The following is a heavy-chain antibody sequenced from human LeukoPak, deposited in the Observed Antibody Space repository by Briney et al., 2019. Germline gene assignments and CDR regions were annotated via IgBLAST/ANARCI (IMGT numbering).Heavy chain of an antibody. CDR2: MNPNSGNT. CDR3: ATGGGVIAIYY. V-gene: IGHV1-8*02. CDR1: GYTFTSYD. Sequence: ASVKVSCKASGYTFTSYDINWVRQATGQGLEWMGWMNPNSGNTGYAQKFQGRVTMTEDTSTETAYMELSSLRSEDTAVYYCATGGGVIAIYYWGQGTLVTVSS. J-gene: IGHJ4*02. D-gene: IGHD2-21*01.